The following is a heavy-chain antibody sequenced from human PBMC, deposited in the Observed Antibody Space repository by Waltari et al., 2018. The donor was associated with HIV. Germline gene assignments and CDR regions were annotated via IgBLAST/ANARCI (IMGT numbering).Heavy chain of an antibody. CDR2: ISSTSFNI. J-gene: IGHJ6*02. Sequence: EEQLVESGGGLVHPGGSLKLCCAASGLPFGVYAMNWVRQAPGKGLEWIAYISSTSFNIKYADSVRGRFTISRDNTQNSLSMQMNNLIDEDTAKYFCARDTLNFFFGLDVWGHGTTVALSS. V-gene: IGHV3-48*02. CDR3: ARDTLNFFFGLDV. CDR1: GLPFGVYA.